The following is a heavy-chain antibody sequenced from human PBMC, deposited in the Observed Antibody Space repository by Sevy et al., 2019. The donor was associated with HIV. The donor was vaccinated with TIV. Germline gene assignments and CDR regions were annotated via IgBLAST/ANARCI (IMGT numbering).Heavy chain of an antibody. Sequence: GGSLRLSCAASGFTFKTYSMNWVRQAPGKGLEWLSSISDDSRYIYYSDTVKGRFTISRANAKNLLYLQMNNLRVEDTAIYYCARDFTIFGVVAGIDYWGQGNLVTVSS. CDR1: GFTFKTYS. D-gene: IGHD3-3*01. CDR3: ARDFTIFGVVAGIDY. J-gene: IGHJ4*02. V-gene: IGHV3-21*04. CDR2: ISDDSRYI.